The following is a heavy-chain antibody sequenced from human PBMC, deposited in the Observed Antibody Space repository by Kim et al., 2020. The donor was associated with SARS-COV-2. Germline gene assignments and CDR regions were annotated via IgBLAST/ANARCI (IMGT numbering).Heavy chain of an antibody. CDR2: INHSGST. D-gene: IGHD3-16*02. CDR1: GGSFSGYY. V-gene: IGHV4-34*01. J-gene: IGHJ4*02. Sequence: SETLSLTCAVYGGSFSGYYWSWIRQPPGKGLEWIGEINHSGSTNYNPPLKSRVTISVDTSKNQFSLKLSSVTAADTAVYYCARSYDYVWGSYRRLYYFDYWGQGTLVTFSS. CDR3: ARSYDYVWGSYRRLYYFDY.